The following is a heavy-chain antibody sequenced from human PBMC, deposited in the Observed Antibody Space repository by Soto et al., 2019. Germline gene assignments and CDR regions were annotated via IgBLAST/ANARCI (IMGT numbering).Heavy chain of an antibody. J-gene: IGHJ5*02. Sequence: SETLSLTCTVSGGSISSSSYYWGWIRQPPGKGLEWIGSIYYSGSTYYNPSLKSRVTISVDTSKNQFSLKLSSVTAADTAVYYCARGLGDILTGYYLRWFDPWGQGTLVTVSS. D-gene: IGHD3-9*01. CDR1: GGSISSSSYY. CDR2: IYYSGST. V-gene: IGHV4-39*01. CDR3: ARGLGDILTGYYLRWFDP.